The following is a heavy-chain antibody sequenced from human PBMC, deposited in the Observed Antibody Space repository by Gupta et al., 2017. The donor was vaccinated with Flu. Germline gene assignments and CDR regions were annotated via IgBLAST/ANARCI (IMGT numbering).Heavy chain of an antibody. CDR1: GFLFGTYF. J-gene: IGHJ3*01. CDR3: VRHFSDRDAFDV. V-gene: IGHV3-21*02. D-gene: IGHD3-22*01. Sequence: EVQLVESGGGLVKPGESLSLSCAASGFLFGTYFISWVRQAPGKGLEWVSSISSSSSYIYYTDSVKGRFTMSRDNAKNSLSLQLKSLRAEDTAVYYCVRHFSDRDAFDVWGQGTMVTVFS. CDR2: ISSSSSYI.